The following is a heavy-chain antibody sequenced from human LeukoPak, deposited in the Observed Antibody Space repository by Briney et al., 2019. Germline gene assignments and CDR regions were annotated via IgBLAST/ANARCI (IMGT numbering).Heavy chain of an antibody. D-gene: IGHD3-22*01. CDR3: ARQRGITMISRGAFDI. J-gene: IGHJ3*02. CDR1: GGSISSYY. Sequence: SETLSLTCTVSGGSISSYYWSWIRRPPGKGLEWIGYIYTSGSTNYNPSLKSRVTISVDTSKNQFSLKLSSVTAADTAVYYCARQRGITMISRGAFDIWGQGTMVTVSS. V-gene: IGHV4-4*09. CDR2: IYTSGST.